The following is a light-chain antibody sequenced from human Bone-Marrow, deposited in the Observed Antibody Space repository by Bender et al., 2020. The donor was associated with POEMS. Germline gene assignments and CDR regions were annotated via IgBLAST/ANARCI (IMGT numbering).Light chain of an antibody. CDR1: SSDIGSNNF. CDR2: EVF. J-gene: IGLJ2*01. CDR3: CSSAGSAMI. V-gene: IGLV2-23*02. Sequence: LTQPPSVSVSPGQTITISCAGTSSDIGSNNFVSWYQQHPDKAPKLIIFEVFKRPTSISSRFSGSKSANTASLTISRLQAEDEADYYCCSSAGSAMIFGGGTKVTVL.